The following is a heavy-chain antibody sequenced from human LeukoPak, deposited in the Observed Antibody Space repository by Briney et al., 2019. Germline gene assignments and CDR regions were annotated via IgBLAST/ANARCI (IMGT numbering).Heavy chain of an antibody. CDR1: GFTFSPHY. CDR3: ARAAAGLDY. CDR2: IRNKADGYTT. J-gene: IGHJ4*02. Sequence: GGSLRLSCVASGFTFSPHYMDWVRQSPGQGLEWVGLIRNKADGYTTIYAASVKGRFTITRDDSKNSVYLQMNSLRAEDTAVYYCARAAAGLDYWGQGTLVTVSS. D-gene: IGHD6-13*01. V-gene: IGHV3-72*01.